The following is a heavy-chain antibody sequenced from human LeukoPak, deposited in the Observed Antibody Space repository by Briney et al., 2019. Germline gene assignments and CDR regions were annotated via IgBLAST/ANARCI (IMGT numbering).Heavy chain of an antibody. CDR3: ARDFHDSIGPPRNFQH. D-gene: IGHD3-22*01. V-gene: IGHV1-46*01. Sequence: ASVKVSCKASGYTFTSDYMHWVRQSPGQGLEWMGIINPRGGSTSYAQKFQGRITMTRDTSTSTVYMELSSLRSEDTAVYYCARDFHDSIGPPRNFQHWGQGTLVTVSS. CDR1: GYTFTSDY. J-gene: IGHJ1*01. CDR2: INPRGGST.